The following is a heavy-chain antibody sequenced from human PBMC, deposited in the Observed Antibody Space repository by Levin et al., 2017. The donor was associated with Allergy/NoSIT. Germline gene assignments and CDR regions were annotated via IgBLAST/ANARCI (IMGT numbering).Heavy chain of an antibody. V-gene: IGHV3-21*01. D-gene: IGHD3-10*01. Sequence: GGSLRLSCAASGFTFSSYSMNWVRQAPGKGLEWVSSISSSSSYIYYADSVKGRFTISRDNAKNSLYLQMNSLRAEDTAVYYCAREIGDYYYGSFYYMDGWGKGTTVTVSS. CDR2: ISSSSSYI. CDR1: GFTFSSYS. CDR3: AREIGDYYYGSFYYMDG. J-gene: IGHJ6*03.